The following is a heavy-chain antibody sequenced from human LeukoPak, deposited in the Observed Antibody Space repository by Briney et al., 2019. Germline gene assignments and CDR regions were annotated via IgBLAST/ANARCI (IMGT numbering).Heavy chain of an antibody. CDR2: ISDSGAYT. D-gene: IGHD5-24*01. Sequence: PGGSLRLSCTASGFSFSNCAMSWVRQAPGKGLEWVSLISDSGAYTYYGDSVKGRFTISRDNSKNTLYLQMNSLRAEDTAVYYCAKLLPRDGYNYFDYWGQGTLVTVSS. V-gene: IGHV3-23*01. CDR1: GFSFSNCA. J-gene: IGHJ4*02. CDR3: AKLLPRDGYNYFDY.